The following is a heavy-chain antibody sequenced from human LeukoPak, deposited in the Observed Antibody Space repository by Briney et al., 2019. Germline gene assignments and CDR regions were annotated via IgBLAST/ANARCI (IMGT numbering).Heavy chain of an antibody. CDR1: GGSFSGYY. Sequence: SETLSLTCAVYGGSFSGYYWSWIRQPPGKGLEWIGEINHSGSTNYNPSLKSRVTISVDTSKNQFSLKLSSVTAADTAVYYCARGDDTQYWGQGTLATVSS. J-gene: IGHJ4*02. V-gene: IGHV4-34*01. D-gene: IGHD3-22*01. CDR2: INHSGST. CDR3: ARGDDTQY.